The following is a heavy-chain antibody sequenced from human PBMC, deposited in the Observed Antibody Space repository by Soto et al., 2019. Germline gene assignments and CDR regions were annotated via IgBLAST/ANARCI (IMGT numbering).Heavy chain of an antibody. CDR2: INHSGST. V-gene: IGHV4-34*01. CDR1: GGSFIGYY. J-gene: IGHJ6*02. D-gene: IGHD2-15*01. Sequence: SETLSLTCAVYGGSFIGYYWSWIRQPPGKGLEWIGEINHSGSTNYNPSLKSRVTISVDTSKNQFSLKLSSVTAADTAVYYCARGQVVAATLSYYYYYGMDVWGQGTTVTVSS. CDR3: ARGQVVAATLSYYYYYGMDV.